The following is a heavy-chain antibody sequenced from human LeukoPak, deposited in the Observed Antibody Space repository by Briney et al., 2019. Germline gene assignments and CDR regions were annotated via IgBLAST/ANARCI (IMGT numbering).Heavy chain of an antibody. CDR3: ARDRDWGSSDPFDY. D-gene: IGHD7-27*01. CDR1: EYTFTSYY. V-gene: IGHV1-46*01. Sequence: GASVKVSCKASEYTFTSYYMHWVRQVPGQGLEWMGIINPGRGNTNYAQNFHGRVTLTRDTSTSTIYMELSSLRSEDTAVYYCARDRDWGSSDPFDYWGQGTLVTVSS. J-gene: IGHJ4*02. CDR2: INPGRGNT.